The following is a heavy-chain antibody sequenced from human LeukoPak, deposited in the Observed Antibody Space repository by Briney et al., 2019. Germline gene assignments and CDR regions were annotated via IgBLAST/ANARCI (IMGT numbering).Heavy chain of an antibody. D-gene: IGHD3-16*01. CDR3: ARHRFGHLFDY. Sequence: SETLSLTCTVSGDSISGYYWSWIRQPPGKGLEWIGYVYHTGHIHYSPSLKSRVTVSLDTSRNQVSLILSSVTAADTAVYYCARHRFGHLFDYWGQGTLVFVSS. J-gene: IGHJ4*02. CDR2: VYHTGHI. V-gene: IGHV4-59*01. CDR1: GDSISGYY.